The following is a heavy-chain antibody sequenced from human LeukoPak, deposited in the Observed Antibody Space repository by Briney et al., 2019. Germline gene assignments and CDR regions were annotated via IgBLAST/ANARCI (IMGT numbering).Heavy chain of an antibody. V-gene: IGHV4-30-2*01. CDR2: IYHSGST. CDR1: GGSISSGGYS. D-gene: IGHD3-10*01. J-gene: IGHJ5*02. CDR3: VRGSARKNWFDP. Sequence: SETLSLTCAVSGGSISSGGYSWSWIRQPPGKGLEWIGYIYHSGSTYYNPSLKSRVTISVDRSKNQFSLKLSSVTAADTAVYYCVRGSARKNWFDPWGQGTLVTVSS.